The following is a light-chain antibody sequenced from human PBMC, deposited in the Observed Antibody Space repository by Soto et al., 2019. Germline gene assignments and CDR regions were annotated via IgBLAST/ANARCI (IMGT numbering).Light chain of an antibody. V-gene: IGKV3D-20*01. J-gene: IGKJ4*01. Sequence: EIVLTQSPATLSLSPGDRATLSCGASQSVRSSYVAWYQQKAGLAPRLLIYDGSSRASGIPDRFSGSGSGTDFTLTIGRLEPADFAVYYCQQYDNSAPLSFGGGTKVDIK. CDR3: QQYDNSAPLS. CDR1: QSVRSSY. CDR2: DGS.